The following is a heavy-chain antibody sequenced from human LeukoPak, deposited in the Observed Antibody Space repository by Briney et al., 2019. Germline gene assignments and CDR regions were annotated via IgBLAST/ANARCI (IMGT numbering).Heavy chain of an antibody. D-gene: IGHD3-3*01. V-gene: IGHV1-69*13. J-gene: IGHJ4*02. CDR2: IIPIFGTA. CDR3: ASHYDFWSGQTHRGGLFDY. Sequence: SVKVSCKASGGTFSSYAISWVRQAPGQGLEWMGGIIPIFGTANYAQKFQGRVTIIADESTRTAYMELSSLRSEDRAVYYCASHYDFWSGQTHRGGLFDYWGQGTLVTVSS. CDR1: GGTFSSYA.